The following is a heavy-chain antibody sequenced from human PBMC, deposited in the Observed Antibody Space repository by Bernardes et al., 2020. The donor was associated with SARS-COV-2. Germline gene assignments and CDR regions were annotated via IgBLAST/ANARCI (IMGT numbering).Heavy chain of an antibody. CDR1: GGSISSGGYY. D-gene: IGHD3-22*01. CDR2: IAYNENT. CDR3: ARNSNYYDSSGYYHNWFDP. V-gene: IGHV4-31*03. Sequence: SEPLSLTCTVSGGSISSGGYYWSWLRQHPGKGLEWIGYIAYNENTYYNPSLKSRVTISVGTSQSQFSLSLRSVTAADTAVYYCARNSNYYDSSGYYHNWFDPWGQGTLVTVSS. J-gene: IGHJ5*02.